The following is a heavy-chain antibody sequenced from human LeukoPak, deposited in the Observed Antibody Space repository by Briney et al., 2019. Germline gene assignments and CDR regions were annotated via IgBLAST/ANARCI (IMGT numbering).Heavy chain of an antibody. CDR1: GFXFSRYW. V-gene: IGHV3-7*04. CDR2: IKEDGSEK. D-gene: IGHD1-7*01. Sequence: GGSLRLSCGASGFXFSRYWITWVRQAPGKGQEWLANIKEDGSEKYYVDSVKGRFTISRDNANNSLCLQMNSLRAEDTAVYYCARGGGTNDLWGQGTMVTVSS. CDR3: ARGGGTNDL. J-gene: IGHJ3*01.